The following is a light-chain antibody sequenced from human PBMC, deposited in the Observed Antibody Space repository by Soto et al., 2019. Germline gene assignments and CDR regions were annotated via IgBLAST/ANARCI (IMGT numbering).Light chain of an antibody. CDR3: QQYDNLPVT. CDR1: QDISNY. V-gene: IGKV1-33*01. CDR2: DAS. Sequence: DIQRAQSASSLSAGVGDRVTITCQASQDISNYLNWYQQKPGKAPKLLIYDASNLETGVPSRFSGSGSGTDFTFTIRCLQPEDIATYYCQQYDNLPVTFGQGTRLEIK. J-gene: IGKJ5*01.